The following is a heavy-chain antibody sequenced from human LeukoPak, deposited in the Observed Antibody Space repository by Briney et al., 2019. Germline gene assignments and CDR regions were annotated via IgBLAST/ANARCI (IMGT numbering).Heavy chain of an antibody. D-gene: IGHD4-17*01. J-gene: IGHJ4*02. CDR3: ARAKVTVPGGDF. V-gene: IGHV3-7*01. Sequence: GGSLTLSCVAWGFTLSSYWMHWVRQARGKGREGVADRKQDGSAKYYVDSVKGRFTISRDNAQNSVYLQMNNLRPEDSALYYCARAKVTVPGGDFWGQGTLVTVSS. CDR1: GFTLSSYW. CDR2: RKQDGSAK.